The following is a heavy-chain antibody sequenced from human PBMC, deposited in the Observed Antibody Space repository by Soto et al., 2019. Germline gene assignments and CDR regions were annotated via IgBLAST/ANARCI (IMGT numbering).Heavy chain of an antibody. D-gene: IGHD3-10*01. CDR1: GFTFSTYA. J-gene: IGHJ4*02. Sequence: GGSLRLACAASGFTFSTYAMSWVRQGPGKGLEWVSSISVSGSPYYADPVKGRFTVSRDNSKDTLYLQMNSLTAEDTAVYFCAKNYFIDSWGPATLVTVSS. CDR2: ISVSGSP. V-gene: IGHV3-23*01. CDR3: AKNYFIDS.